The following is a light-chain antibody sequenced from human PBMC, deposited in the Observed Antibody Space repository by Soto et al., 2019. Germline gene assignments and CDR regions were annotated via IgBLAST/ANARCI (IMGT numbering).Light chain of an antibody. CDR1: QSVSSY. CDR2: DAS. J-gene: IGKJ4*01. CDR3: QQRSLT. Sequence: EIVLTQSPATLSLSPGERATLSCRASQSVSSYLAWCQQKPGQAPRLLIYDASNRATGIPARFSGSGSGTDFTLTISSLEPEDFAVYYCQQRSLTFGGGTKVEIK. V-gene: IGKV3-11*01.